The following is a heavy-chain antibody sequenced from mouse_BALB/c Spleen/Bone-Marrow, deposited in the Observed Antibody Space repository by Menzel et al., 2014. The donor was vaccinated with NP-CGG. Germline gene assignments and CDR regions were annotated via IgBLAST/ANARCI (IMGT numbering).Heavy chain of an antibody. D-gene: IGHD2-14*01. J-gene: IGHJ3*01. V-gene: IGHV1-77*01. CDR2: IYPGNGNT. Sequence: QVQLQQSGAEPARPGASVKLSCKASGYTFTDYYINWVRRRTGQGLEWIGEIYPGNGNTYYNEKFKGKATLTADKSSSTAYMQLNSLTSEASAVYFCARGGYYRYDGFAYWGQGTLVTVSA. CDR3: ARGGYYRYDGFAY. CDR1: GYTFTDYY.